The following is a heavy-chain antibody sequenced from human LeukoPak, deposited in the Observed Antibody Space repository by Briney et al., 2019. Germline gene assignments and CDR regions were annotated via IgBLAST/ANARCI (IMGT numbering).Heavy chain of an antibody. V-gene: IGHV3-49*04. Sequence: GGSLRLSCAASGFTFRDYVMSWVRQAPGKGLEWVGFIRSKGHGGTTEYAASVKGRFTISRDDSKSIAFLQMNTLKTEDTAVYYCTTSLGYCSSTSCFDFDSWGQGTLVSVSS. CDR2: IRSKGHGGTT. D-gene: IGHD2-2*01. J-gene: IGHJ4*02. CDR3: TTSLGYCSSTSCFDFDS. CDR1: GFTFRDYV.